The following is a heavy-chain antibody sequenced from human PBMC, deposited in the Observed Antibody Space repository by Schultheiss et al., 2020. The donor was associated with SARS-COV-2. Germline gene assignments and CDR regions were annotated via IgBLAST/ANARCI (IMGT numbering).Heavy chain of an antibody. CDR3: AKGGQLLFWYNWFDP. Sequence: GESLKISCAASGFTFSSYAMSWVRQAPGKGLEWVSVIYSGGSTYYADSVKGRFTISRDNSKNTLYLQMNSLRAEDTAVYYCAKGGQLLFWYNWFDPWGQGTLVTVAS. J-gene: IGHJ5*02. V-gene: IGHV3-23*03. CDR2: IYSGGST. D-gene: IGHD2-2*01. CDR1: GFTFSSYA.